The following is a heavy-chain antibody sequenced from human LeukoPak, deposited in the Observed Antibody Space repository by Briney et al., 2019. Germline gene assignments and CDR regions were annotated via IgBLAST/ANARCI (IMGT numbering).Heavy chain of an antibody. CDR3: GRVRISAARGYMDV. Sequence: GGSLRLSCAGSGFTFSSYAIHWVRQAPGKGLEYVSTISSKGDNIFYANTVKGRFTISRDNSKNTVYLQMGSLRAEDMAVYYCGRVRISAARGYMDVWGKGTTVTVSS. CDR1: GFTFSSYA. CDR2: ISSKGDNI. V-gene: IGHV3-64*01. J-gene: IGHJ6*04. D-gene: IGHD6-13*01.